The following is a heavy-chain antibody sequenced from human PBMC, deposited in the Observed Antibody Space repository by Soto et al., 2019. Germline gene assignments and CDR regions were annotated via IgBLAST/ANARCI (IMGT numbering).Heavy chain of an antibody. V-gene: IGHV3-30*18. Sequence: QVQLVESGGGVVQPGRSLRLSCAASGFTFSSYGMHWVRQAPGKGLEWVAVISYDGSNKYYADSVKGRFTISRDNSKNTLYLQMNSLRGEDTAVYYCAKHGQWLGLDYWGQGTLVTVSS. CDR2: ISYDGSNK. J-gene: IGHJ4*02. CDR1: GFTFSSYG. D-gene: IGHD6-19*01. CDR3: AKHGQWLGLDY.